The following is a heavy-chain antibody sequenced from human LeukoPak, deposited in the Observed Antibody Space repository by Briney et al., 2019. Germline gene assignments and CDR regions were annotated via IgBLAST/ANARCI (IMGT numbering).Heavy chain of an antibody. CDR2: ISSSGSTI. J-gene: IGHJ4*02. V-gene: IGHV3-11*01. Sequence: GGSLRLSCAASGFTFRSHAMSWIRQAPGKGLEWVSYISSSGSTIYYADSVKGRFTISRDNAKNSLYLQMNSLRAEDTAVYYCARGDYGDYVTPPRYWGQGTLVTVSS. CDR3: ARGDYGDYVTPPRY. CDR1: GFTFRSHA. D-gene: IGHD4-17*01.